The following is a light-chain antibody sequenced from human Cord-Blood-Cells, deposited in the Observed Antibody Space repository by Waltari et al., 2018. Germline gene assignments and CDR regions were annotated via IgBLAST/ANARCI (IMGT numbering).Light chain of an antibody. CDR1: SGSVSTSYY. CDR2: STN. J-gene: IGLJ3*02. V-gene: IGLV8-61*01. CDR3: VLYMGSGIWV. Sequence: QTVVTQEPSFSVSPGGTVTLTCGLSSGSVSTSYYPIWYQQHPGQAPRTLIYSTNTRSSGVPDRFAGSILGNKAALTITGAQADDESDYYGVLYMGSGIWVFGGGTKLTVL.